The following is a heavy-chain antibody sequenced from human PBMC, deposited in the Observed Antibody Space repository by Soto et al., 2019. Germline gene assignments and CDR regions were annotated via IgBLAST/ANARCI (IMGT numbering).Heavy chain of an antibody. CDR2: IIPIFGTA. CDR1: GGTFSSYA. CDR3: ASDGGSSAEGRYYYGMDV. D-gene: IGHD1-26*01. V-gene: IGHV1-69*12. Sequence: QVQLVQSGAEVKKPGSSVKVSCKASGGTFSSYAISWVRQAPGQGLEWMGGIIPIFGTADYAQKFQGRVMFTADGSSSTAYMELRTLRSEDTAVYYCASDGGSSAEGRYYYGMDVWGQGTTVTVSS. J-gene: IGHJ6*02.